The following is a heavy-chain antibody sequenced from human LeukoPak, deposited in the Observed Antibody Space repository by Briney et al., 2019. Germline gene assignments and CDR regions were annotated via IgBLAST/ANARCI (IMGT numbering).Heavy chain of an antibody. V-gene: IGHV1-18*01. CDR3: ARSSVRAPFDP. CDR1: GYDFINYA. J-gene: IGHJ5*02. CDR2: ISAYNGNT. Sequence: ASVKVSCKGSGYDFINYAITWVRQAPGQGLEWMGWISAYNGNTNYAQKLQGRVTMTTDTSTSTAYMELRSLRSDDTAVYYCARSSVRAPFDPWGQGTLVTVSS. D-gene: IGHD3-10*02.